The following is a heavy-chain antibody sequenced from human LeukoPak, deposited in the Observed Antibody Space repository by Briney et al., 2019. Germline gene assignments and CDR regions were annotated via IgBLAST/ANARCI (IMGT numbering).Heavy chain of an antibody. CDR3: ARDWRYCSGGSCSYYFDY. D-gene: IGHD2-15*01. J-gene: IGHJ4*02. V-gene: IGHV4-4*07. CDR1: GVSISSYY. CDR2: IYTSGST. Sequence: SETLSLTCTVSGVSISSYYWSWIRQPAGKGLEWIGRIYTSGSTNYNPSLNSRVTISVDKPKNHLSLNLSSVTVADRAVYYCARDWRYCSGGSCSYYFDYWGQGALVTVSS.